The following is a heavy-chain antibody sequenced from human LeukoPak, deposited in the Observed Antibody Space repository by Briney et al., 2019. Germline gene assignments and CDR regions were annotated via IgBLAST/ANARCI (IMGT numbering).Heavy chain of an antibody. Sequence: SETLSLTCIVSGGSLSGSGYYWGWIRQPPGKGLEWIGSIHYSGTTYYNPSLKSRVTISVDTSKNQFSLKLSSVTAADTAVFFCAKHQMGSGCPINYGGKEPLVAVSS. D-gene: IGHD6-19*01. V-gene: IGHV4-39*01. CDR3: AKHQMGSGCPINY. J-gene: IGHJ4*02. CDR1: GGSLSGSGYY. CDR2: IHYSGTT.